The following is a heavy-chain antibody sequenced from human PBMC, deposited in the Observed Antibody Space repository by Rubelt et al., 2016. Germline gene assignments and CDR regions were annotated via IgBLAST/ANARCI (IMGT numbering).Heavy chain of an antibody. D-gene: IGHD3-3*01. CDR3: ARVVADFGVVIIRWFDP. CDR2: INHSGST. CDR1: GGSFSGYY. V-gene: IGHV4-34*01. J-gene: IGHJ5*02. Sequence: QVQLRQWGAGLLKPSETLSLTCAVYGGSFSGYYWSWIRQPPGKGLEWIGEINHSGSTNYNPSLKSRVTISVDTSKNQFSLKLGSVTAADTAVYYCARVVADFGVVIIRWFDPWCQGTLVTVSS.